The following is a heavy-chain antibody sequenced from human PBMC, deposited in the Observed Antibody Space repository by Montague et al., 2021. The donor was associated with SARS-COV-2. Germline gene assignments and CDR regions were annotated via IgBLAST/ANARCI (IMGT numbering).Heavy chain of an antibody. CDR3: ARDQPGTYFIPGAFDI. Sequence: SLRLSCAASGFTFSSYEMNWVRQAPGKGLEWVSYISSSGSAIYYADSVKGRFTISRDNAKNSLYLQMNCLRAEDTAVYYCARDQPGTYFIPGAFDIWGQGTMVTVSS. V-gene: IGHV3-48*03. J-gene: IGHJ3*02. D-gene: IGHD3-9*01. CDR2: ISSSGSAI. CDR1: GFTFSSYE.